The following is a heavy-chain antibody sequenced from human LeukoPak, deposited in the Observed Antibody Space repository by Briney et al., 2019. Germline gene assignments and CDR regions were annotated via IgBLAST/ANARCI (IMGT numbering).Heavy chain of an antibody. CDR1: GGSISSGDYY. CDR3: ARDPVDYYDSSGYRTGY. V-gene: IGHV4-30-4*08. J-gene: IGHJ4*02. Sequence: SETLSLTCTVSGGSISSGDYYWRWIRQPPGKGLEWIGYIYYSGSTYYNPSLKSLVTISVDTSKNQFSLKLSSVTAADTAVYYCARDPVDYYDSSGYRTGYWGQGTLVTVSS. CDR2: IYYSGST. D-gene: IGHD3-22*01.